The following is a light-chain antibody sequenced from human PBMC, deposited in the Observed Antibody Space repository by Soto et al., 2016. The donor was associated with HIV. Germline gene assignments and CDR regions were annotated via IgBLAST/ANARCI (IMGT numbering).Light chain of an antibody. V-gene: IGLV3-21*02. CDR2: DDS. Sequence: SYELTQPPSVSVAPGQTAKITCGRNNIGSKSVHWYQQKAGQAPVLVVYDDSDRPSGIPERFSGSNSGNTVTLTISRVEAADEADYYCQVWDSSSDHVIFGGGTKLTVL. J-gene: IGLJ2*01. CDR1: NIGSKS. CDR3: QVWDSSSDHVI.